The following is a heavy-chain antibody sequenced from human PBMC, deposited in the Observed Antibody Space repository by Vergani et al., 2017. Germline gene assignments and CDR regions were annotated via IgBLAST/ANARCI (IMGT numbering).Heavy chain of an antibody. CDR1: GGPFKNSA. CDR2: IITFIGTT. V-gene: IGHV1-69*11. CDR3: ARDCPGGSSDCSAGWYFDL. Sequence: QVQLVQSGAEVKKPGSSVKVSCKASGGPFKNSAISWVRQVPGQGLEWMGRIITFIGTTDYAQKFQGRFTIIADVFTKTVDMQLSNLRSEDTAVYYCARDCPGGSSDCSAGWYFDLWGRGTLVTVSS. J-gene: IGHJ2*01. D-gene: IGHD2-21*02.